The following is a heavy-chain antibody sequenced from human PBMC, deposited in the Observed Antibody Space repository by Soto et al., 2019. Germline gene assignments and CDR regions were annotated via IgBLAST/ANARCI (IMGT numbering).Heavy chain of an antibody. J-gene: IGHJ2*01. CDR2: IYYSGST. CDR3: ARFNWYFVL. V-gene: IGHV4-59*08. CDR1: GGSISSYY. Sequence: QVQLQESGPGLVKPSETLSLTCTVSGGSISSYYWSWIRQPPGKGLEWIGYIYYSGSTNYNPSLKXRXTXXVDTSKNQFSLKLSSVTAADTAVYYCARFNWYFVLWGRGTLVTVSS.